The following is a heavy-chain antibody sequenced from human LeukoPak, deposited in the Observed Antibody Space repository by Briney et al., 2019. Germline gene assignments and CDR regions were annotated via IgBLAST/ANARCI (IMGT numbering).Heavy chain of an antibody. Sequence: ASVKVSCKVSGYTLTELSTHWVRQAPGRGLERMGGFDTEDGETIYAQKFQGRVTMTEDTSTDTAYMELSSLRSEDTAVYCCATDLYYYDSSGRPWGQGTLVTVSS. J-gene: IGHJ5*02. D-gene: IGHD3-22*01. CDR1: GYTLTELS. CDR3: ATDLYYYDSSGRP. CDR2: FDTEDGET. V-gene: IGHV1-24*01.